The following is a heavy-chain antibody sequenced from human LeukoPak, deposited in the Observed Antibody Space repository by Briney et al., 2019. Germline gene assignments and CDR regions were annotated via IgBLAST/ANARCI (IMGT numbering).Heavy chain of an antibody. CDR3: ARVSQGVVWFGELGYFDY. Sequence: PSETLSLTCTVSGGSISSYYWSWIRQPAGKGLEWIGRIYTSGSTNYNPSLKSRVTMSVDTSKSQFSLKLSSVTAADTAVYHCARVSQGVVWFGELGYFDYWGQGTLVTLSS. V-gene: IGHV4-4*07. J-gene: IGHJ4*02. CDR1: GGSISSYY. CDR2: IYTSGST. D-gene: IGHD3-10*01.